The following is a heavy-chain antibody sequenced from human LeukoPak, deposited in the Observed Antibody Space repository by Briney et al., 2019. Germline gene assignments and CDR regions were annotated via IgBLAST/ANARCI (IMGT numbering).Heavy chain of an antibody. CDR3: ARDPYDFWSGRDYYYGMDV. V-gene: IGHV1-8*01. J-gene: IGHJ6*02. Sequence: ASVKVSCKASGYTFTSYDINWVRQATGQGLEWMGWMNPNSGNTGYAQKFQGRVTMTRNTSISTAYMELRSLRSDDTAVYYCARDPYDFWSGRDYYYGMDVWGQGTTVTVSS. CDR1: GYTFTSYD. D-gene: IGHD3-3*01. CDR2: MNPNSGNT.